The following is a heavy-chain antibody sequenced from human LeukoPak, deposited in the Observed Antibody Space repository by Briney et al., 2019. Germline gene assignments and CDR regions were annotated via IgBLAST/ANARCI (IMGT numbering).Heavy chain of an antibody. V-gene: IGHV3-66*01. CDR2: IYSGGST. CDR3: AGGARRQQPFDY. J-gene: IGHJ4*02. Sequence: PGGSLRLSCAASEFTVSSNYMNWVRQAPGKGQEWVSVIYSGGSTYYADSVKGRFTISRDNSKNTLYLQMNSLRAEDTAVYYCAGGARRQQPFDYWGQGTLVTVSS. D-gene: IGHD6-13*01. CDR1: EFTVSSNY.